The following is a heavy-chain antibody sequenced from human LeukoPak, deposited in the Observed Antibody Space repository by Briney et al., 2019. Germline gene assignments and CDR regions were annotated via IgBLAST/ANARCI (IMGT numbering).Heavy chain of an antibody. CDR3: ARGAIFGVTPRGYGMDV. CDR2: MNPNNGGT. D-gene: IGHD3-3*01. J-gene: IGHJ6*02. Sequence: GASVKVSCKASGYTFTIYDINWVRQAPGHGLEWVGWMNPNNGGTVYAQKFQGRVTMTRDTSTGTSYMELNSLRSEDTAVYYCARGAIFGVTPRGYGMDVWGQGTTVTVSS. V-gene: IGHV1-8*01. CDR1: GYTFTIYD.